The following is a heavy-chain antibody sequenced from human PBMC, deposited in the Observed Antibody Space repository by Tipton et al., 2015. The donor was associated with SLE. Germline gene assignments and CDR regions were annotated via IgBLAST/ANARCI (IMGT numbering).Heavy chain of an antibody. D-gene: IGHD2/OR15-2a*01. Sequence: TLSLTCTVSGGSVGSRPYYWGWIRQPPGKGLEWIGNIYYSGSTYYNPSLKSRLSISVDTSMNRVSLRLGYVTAADTAVYYCARGVEYQDSWGQGALVTVSS. CDR3: ARGVEYQDS. V-gene: IGHV4-39*07. CDR1: GGSVGSRPYY. J-gene: IGHJ4*02. CDR2: IYYSGST.